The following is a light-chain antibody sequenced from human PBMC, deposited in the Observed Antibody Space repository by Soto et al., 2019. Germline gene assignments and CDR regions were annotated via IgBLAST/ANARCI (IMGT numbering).Light chain of an antibody. J-gene: IGKJ5*01. Sequence: SCWSSQSLLHGSDNRNNLTWFQHKPGQPPVLLVYWASTRESGVPDRFSGSGSDTDFTLTITSLQAEDVALYYCQQYHTLPITFAQGTRLDIK. V-gene: IGKV4-1*01. CDR3: QQYHTLPIT. CDR1: QSLLHGSDNRNN. CDR2: WAS.